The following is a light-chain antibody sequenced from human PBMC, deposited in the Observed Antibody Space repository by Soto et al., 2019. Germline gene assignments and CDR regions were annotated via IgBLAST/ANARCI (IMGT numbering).Light chain of an antibody. CDR3: CSYAGSYTLV. CDR2: DVT. J-gene: IGLJ2*01. V-gene: IGLV2-11*01. CDR1: SSDVGAFNY. Sequence: QSALTQPRSVSGSPGQSLTISCTGTSSDVGAFNYVSWYQQHPGKAPKLMIYDVTKRPSGVPDRFIGSKSGNTASLTISGLQAVDEADYYCCSYAGSYTLVFGGGTKLTVL.